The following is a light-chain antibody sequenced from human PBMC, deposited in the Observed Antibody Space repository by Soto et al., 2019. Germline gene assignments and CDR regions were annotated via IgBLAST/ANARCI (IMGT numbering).Light chain of an antibody. V-gene: IGLV2-14*01. CDR1: SSDIGGYNY. CDR2: EVS. CDR3: SSYTNSDTWV. J-gene: IGLJ3*02. Sequence: QSVLTQPASVSGSPGQSITISCTGSSSDIGGYNYVSWYQQYPGKAPKLMIHEVSNRPSGISNRFSASKSGNTASLTISGLQAEDETDYYCSSYTNSDTWVFGGWTKVTVL.